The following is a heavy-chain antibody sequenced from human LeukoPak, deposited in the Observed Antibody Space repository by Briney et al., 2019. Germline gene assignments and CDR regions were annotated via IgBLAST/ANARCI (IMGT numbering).Heavy chain of an antibody. CDR3: ARDVVAAAGTWDY. CDR1: GGSISSSSYY. V-gene: IGHV4-39*07. CDR2: IYYSGST. Sequence: SETLSLTCTVSGGSISSSSYYWGWIRQPPGKGLEWIGSIYYSGSTYYNPSLKSRVTISVDTSKNQFSLMLSSVTAADTAVYYCARDVVAAAGTWDYWGQGTLVTVSS. D-gene: IGHD6-13*01. J-gene: IGHJ4*02.